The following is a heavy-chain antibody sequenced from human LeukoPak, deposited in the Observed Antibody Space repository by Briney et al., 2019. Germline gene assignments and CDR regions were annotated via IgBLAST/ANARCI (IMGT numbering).Heavy chain of an antibody. CDR1: GGSISNYY. V-gene: IGHV4-59*08. CDR2: IYYSGTT. Sequence: SETLSLTCTVSGGSISNYYWGWIRQPPGKGLECMGYIYYSGTTNYNPSLKSRVTISVDTSKNQFSLKLSSVTAADTAAYYCARHGGYSSPYLHWGQGTLVTVSS. J-gene: IGHJ1*01. CDR3: ARHGGYSSPYLH. D-gene: IGHD6-13*01.